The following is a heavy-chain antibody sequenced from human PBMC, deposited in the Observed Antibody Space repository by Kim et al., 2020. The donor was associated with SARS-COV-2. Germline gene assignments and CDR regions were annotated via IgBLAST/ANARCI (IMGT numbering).Heavy chain of an antibody. J-gene: IGHJ4*03. CDR2: IYYDGSNA. CDR1: GLSFSGHV. Sequence: GGSLRLSCAASGLSFSGHVMHWVRQAPGKGLEWVALIYYDGSNASYADSATGRCTISSDNSRTMVSLQLNSLRVEDAATDNCYRSVFTDGDWGYGT. D-gene: IGHD2-8*01. CDR3: YRSVFTDGD. V-gene: IGHV3-33*02.